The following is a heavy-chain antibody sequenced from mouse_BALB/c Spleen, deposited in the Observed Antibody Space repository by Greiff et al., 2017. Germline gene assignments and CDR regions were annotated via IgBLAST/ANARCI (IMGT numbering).Heavy chain of an antibody. J-gene: IGHJ3*01. CDR2: ISSGGST. V-gene: IGHV5-6-5*01. D-gene: IGHD2-14*01. Sequence: EVKLMESGGGLVKPGGSLKHSSAAFGFTFSSYAMSWVRQTPEKRLEWVASISSGGSTYYPDSVKGRFTISRDNARNILYLQMSSLRSEDTAMYYCARGYRYDGGFAYWGQGTLVTVSA. CDR3: ARGYRYDGGFAY. CDR1: GFTFSSYA.